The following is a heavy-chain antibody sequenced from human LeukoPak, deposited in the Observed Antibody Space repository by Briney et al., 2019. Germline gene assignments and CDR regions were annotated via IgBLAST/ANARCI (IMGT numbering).Heavy chain of an antibody. Sequence: GGSLRLSCAASGFTVSSNYMSWVRQAPGKGLEWVSVIYSGGSTYYADSVKGRFTISRDNSKNALYLQMNSLRAEDTAVYYCARDKDTAMVSAFDIWGQGTMVTVSS. J-gene: IGHJ3*02. V-gene: IGHV3-53*01. CDR3: ARDKDTAMVSAFDI. D-gene: IGHD5-18*01. CDR2: IYSGGST. CDR1: GFTVSSNY.